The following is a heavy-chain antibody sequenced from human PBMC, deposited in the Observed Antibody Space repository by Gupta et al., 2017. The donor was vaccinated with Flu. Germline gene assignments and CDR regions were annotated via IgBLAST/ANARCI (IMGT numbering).Heavy chain of an antibody. CDR2: ISVNNGNT. V-gene: IGHV1-18*01. Sequence: QVQLVQSGAEVKKPGASVKVSCKASGYTFTSYGFNWVRQAPGQGLEWLGWISVNNGNTNYAQKFQDRVTMTTDTSTNTAFMELKSLRSDDTAVYYCARGGGHEFGLCYNWGQGTLVTVSS. J-gene: IGHJ4*02. D-gene: IGHD5-12*01. CDR3: ARGGGHEFGLCYN. CDR1: GYTFTSYG.